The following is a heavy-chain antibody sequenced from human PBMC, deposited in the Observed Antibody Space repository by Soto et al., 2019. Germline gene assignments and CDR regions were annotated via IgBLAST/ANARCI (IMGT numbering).Heavy chain of an antibody. V-gene: IGHV3-7*03. CDR2: IKQGGSEK. Sequence: GGTLRLSCAASGFTLSSYWMSWVRQAPGQGLEWVANIKQGGSEKYYVDSVKGRFTISRDNAKHSLYLQMNSLRAEDTALYYCARGNNHGYDFDFWGQGTLVTVSS. D-gene: IGHD5-12*01. J-gene: IGHJ4*02. CDR1: GFTLSSYW. CDR3: ARGNNHGYDFDF.